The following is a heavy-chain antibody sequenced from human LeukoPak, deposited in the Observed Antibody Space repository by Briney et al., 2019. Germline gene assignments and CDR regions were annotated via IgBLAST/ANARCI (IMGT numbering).Heavy chain of an antibody. CDR2: ISASGGNT. J-gene: IGHJ4*02. CDR1: GFTFNSYD. D-gene: IGHD6-13*01. CDR3: ALAGTGLL. Sequence: GGSLRLSCAASGFTFNSYDMSWVRQAPGKGLEWVSAISASGGNTYYAYSVKGRSTISRDNSKNTLYLQMTSLRAEDTAVYYCALAGTGLLGGPGTLVTVSS. V-gene: IGHV3-23*01.